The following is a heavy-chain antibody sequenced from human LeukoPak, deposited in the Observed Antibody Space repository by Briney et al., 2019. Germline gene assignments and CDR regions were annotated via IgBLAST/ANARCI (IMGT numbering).Heavy chain of an antibody. CDR1: GYAFTSYG. CDR3: ARDQGALYGEGFDY. D-gene: IGHD4-17*01. J-gene: IGHJ4*02. CDR2: ISAYNGNT. Sequence: GASVKVSCKASGYAFTSYGISWVRQAPGQGLEWMGWISAYNGNTNYAQKLQGRVTMTTDTSTSTAYMELRSPRSDDTAVYYCARDQGALYGEGFDYWGQGTLVTVSS. V-gene: IGHV1-18*01.